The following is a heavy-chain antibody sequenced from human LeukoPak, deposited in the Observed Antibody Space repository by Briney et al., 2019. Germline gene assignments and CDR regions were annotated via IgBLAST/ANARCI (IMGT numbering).Heavy chain of an antibody. CDR2: ISGSGGST. CDR3: AKTTAGHSSGRDPGWPVDY. V-gene: IGHV3-23*01. Sequence: GGSLRLSCAASGFTFTGHTMTWLRQAPGKGLEWVSHISGSGGSTYHADSVKGRFTISRDNSKNTVYLQMNSLRAEDTAVYYCAKTTAGHSSGRDPGWPVDYWGQGTLVTVSS. J-gene: IGHJ4*02. CDR1: GFTFTGHT. D-gene: IGHD6-19*01.